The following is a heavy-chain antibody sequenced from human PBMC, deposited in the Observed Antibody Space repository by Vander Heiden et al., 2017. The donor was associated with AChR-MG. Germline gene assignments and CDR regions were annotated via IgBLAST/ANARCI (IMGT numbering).Heavy chain of an antibody. D-gene: IGHD3-22*01. CDR3: ARDRAYYYDSSGYRGGLDY. V-gene: IGHV3-21*01. Sequence: EVQLVESGGGLVKPGASLRLSCAASGFTFSSYTLNWVRQAPGKGLEWVSSISSSSSYIYYADSVKGRFTISRDNAKNSLYLQMNSLRAEDTAVYYCARDRAYYYDSSGYRGGLDYWGQGTLVTVS. J-gene: IGHJ4*02. CDR1: GFTFSSYT. CDR2: ISSSSSYI.